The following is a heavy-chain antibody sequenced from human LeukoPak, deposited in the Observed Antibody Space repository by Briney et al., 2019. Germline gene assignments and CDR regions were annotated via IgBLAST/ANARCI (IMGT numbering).Heavy chain of an antibody. CDR3: AKMIGVRYFDWLDQTPDY. D-gene: IGHD3-9*01. CDR1: GFTFSSYA. CDR2: ISGSGGST. J-gene: IGHJ4*02. V-gene: IGHV3-23*01. Sequence: GGSLRLSCAASGFTFSSYAMSWVRQAPGKGLEWVSAISGSGGSTYYADSVKGRFTISRDNSKNPLYLQMNSLRAEDTAVYYCAKMIGVRYFDWLDQTPDYWGQGTLVTVSS.